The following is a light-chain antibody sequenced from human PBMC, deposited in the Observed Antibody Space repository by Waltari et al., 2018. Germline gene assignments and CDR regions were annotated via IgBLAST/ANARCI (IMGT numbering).Light chain of an antibody. Sequence: DIQMTQSPSSLSASVVDRVTITCQASQDISNYLNWYQQKPGKAPKLLIYDASNLETGVPSRFSGSGSGTDFTFTISSLQPEDIATYYCQQYDNLPPRTFGQGTKLEIK. V-gene: IGKV1-33*01. CDR2: DAS. J-gene: IGKJ2*01. CDR3: QQYDNLPPRT. CDR1: QDISNY.